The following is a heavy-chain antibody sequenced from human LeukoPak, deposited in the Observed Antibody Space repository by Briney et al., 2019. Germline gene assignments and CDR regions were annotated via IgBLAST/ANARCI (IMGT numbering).Heavy chain of an antibody. CDR2: ISSSSSYV. J-gene: IGHJ4*02. V-gene: IGHV3-21*04. CDR1: GFTFSSYA. CDR3: AKEGSSSNFDY. Sequence: GGSLRLSRAASGFTFSSYAMSWVRQAPGKGLEWVSSISSSSSYVYYADSVKGRFTISRDNAKNSLYLQMNSLRAEDTAVYYCAKEGSSSNFDYWGQGTLVTVSS. D-gene: IGHD6-6*01.